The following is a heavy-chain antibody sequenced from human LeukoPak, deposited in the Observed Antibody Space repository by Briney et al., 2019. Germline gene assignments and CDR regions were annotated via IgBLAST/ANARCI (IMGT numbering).Heavy chain of an antibody. D-gene: IGHD3-3*01. CDR3: ARDRGTDFWSTPDAFDI. CDR2: IIPIFGTA. CDR1: GYTFTSYD. Sequence: ASVKVSCKASGYTFTSYDISWVRQAPGQGLEWMGGIIPIFGTANYAQKFQGRVTITTDESTSTAYMELSSLRSEDTAVYYCARDRGTDFWSTPDAFDIWGQGTMVTVSS. J-gene: IGHJ3*02. V-gene: IGHV1-69*05.